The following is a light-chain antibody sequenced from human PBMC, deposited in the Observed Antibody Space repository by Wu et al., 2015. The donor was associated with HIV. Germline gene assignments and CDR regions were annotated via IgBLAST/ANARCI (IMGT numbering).Light chain of an antibody. CDR1: QGISKS. Sequence: DIQMTQSPSSLSASVGDTVTITCRASQGISKSLAWYQQKPGKAPKLLLYAASRLEGGVPSRFSGSGSGTDYTLTINSLQPEDFTTYYCLQYHNTPRAFAQGTKVEIK. J-gene: IGKJ1*01. CDR3: LQYHNTPRA. V-gene: IGKV1-NL1*01. CDR2: AAS.